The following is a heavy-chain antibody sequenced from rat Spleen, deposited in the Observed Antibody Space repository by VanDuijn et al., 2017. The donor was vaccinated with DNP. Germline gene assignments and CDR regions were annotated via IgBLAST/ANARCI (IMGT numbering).Heavy chain of an antibody. CDR3: IRWNSGHFDY. Sequence: EVQLVESGGGLVQPGRSLKLSCAASGFTFSNYGLHWIRQAPTKGLEWVASISPSGDTTYHRDSVKGRFTVSRDNAKNTQYLQMNSLRSEDMATYYCIRWNSGHFDYWGQGVMVTVSS. CDR1: GFTFSNYG. V-gene: IGHV5-19*01. CDR2: ISPSGDTT. D-gene: IGHD4-3*01. J-gene: IGHJ2*01.